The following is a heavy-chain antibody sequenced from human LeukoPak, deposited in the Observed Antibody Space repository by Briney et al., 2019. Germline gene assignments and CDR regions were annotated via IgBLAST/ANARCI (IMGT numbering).Heavy chain of an antibody. CDR2: IIPIFGTA. CDR1: GGTFSSYA. Sequence: SVKVSCKASGGTFSSYAISRVRQAPGQGLEWMGGIIPIFGTANYAQKFQGRVTITTDESTSTAYMELSSLRSEDTAVYYCARAGIVGAKKAFDIWGQGTMVTVSS. V-gene: IGHV1-69*05. J-gene: IGHJ3*02. CDR3: ARAGIVGAKKAFDI. D-gene: IGHD1-26*01.